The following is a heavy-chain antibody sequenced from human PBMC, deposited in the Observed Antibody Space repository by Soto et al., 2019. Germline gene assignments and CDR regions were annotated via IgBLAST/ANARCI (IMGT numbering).Heavy chain of an antibody. Sequence: SETLSLTCTVSGGSVSSCSYYWSWIRQPPGKGLEWIGYIYYSGSTNYNPSLKSRVTISVDTSKNQFSLKLSSVTAADTAVYYCARLVTHFDYWGQGTLVTVSS. J-gene: IGHJ4*02. CDR2: IYYSGST. CDR3: ARLVTHFDY. V-gene: IGHV4-61*01. CDR1: GGSVSSCSYY. D-gene: IGHD3-9*01.